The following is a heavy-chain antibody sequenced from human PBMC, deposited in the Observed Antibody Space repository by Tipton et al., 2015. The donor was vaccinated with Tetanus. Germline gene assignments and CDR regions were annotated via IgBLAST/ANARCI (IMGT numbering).Heavy chain of an antibody. Sequence: TLSLTCTVSGVSISGGRYYWSWIRQRPGKGLEWIGDIYSSGSTYTDPSLKGRVTISVDTSENQFSLRLNSVTAADTAVYYCARDQARGARGWNYFDFWDLGTLVTVSS. D-gene: IGHD1-26*01. CDR3: ARDQARGARGWNYFDF. V-gene: IGHV4-31*03. CDR2: IYSSGST. J-gene: IGHJ4*02. CDR1: GVSISGGRYY.